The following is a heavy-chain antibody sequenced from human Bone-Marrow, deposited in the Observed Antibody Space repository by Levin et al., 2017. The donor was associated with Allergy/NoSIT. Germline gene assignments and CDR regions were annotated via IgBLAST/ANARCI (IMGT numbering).Heavy chain of an antibody. Sequence: NASETLSLTCAVSGASISTDYWGWVRQIPGKGLEWLGYIHSSGSTEYNPSLQSRLTISIDTPKNQFSLKLSSVTAADTAVYYCASLKGVWYFDLWGRGTLVTVSS. V-gene: IGHV4-59*01. CDR2: IHSSGST. CDR1: GASISTDY. J-gene: IGHJ2*01. CDR3: ASLKGVWYFDL.